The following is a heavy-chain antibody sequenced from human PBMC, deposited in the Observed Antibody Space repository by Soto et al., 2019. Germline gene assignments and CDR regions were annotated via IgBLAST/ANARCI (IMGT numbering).Heavy chain of an antibody. V-gene: IGHV4-38-2*02. D-gene: IGHD1-26*01. CDR2: IYHSGST. CDR3: ARDLGLWELLD. Sequence: SQTLSLTCTVSGYSISSGYYWGWIRQPPGKGLEWIGSIYHSGSTYYNPSLKSRVTISVDTSKNQFSLKLSSVTAADTAVYYCARDLGLWELLDWGQGTLVTVSS. J-gene: IGHJ4*02. CDR1: GYSISSGYY.